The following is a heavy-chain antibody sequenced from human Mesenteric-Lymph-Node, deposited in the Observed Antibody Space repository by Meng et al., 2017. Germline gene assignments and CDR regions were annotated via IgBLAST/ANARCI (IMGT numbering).Heavy chain of an antibody. V-gene: IGHV3-30*04. CDR2: ISYDGSNK. CDR1: GFTFSSYA. CDR3: ARFGGYSYGFHVLGDY. J-gene: IGHJ4*02. Sequence: GGSLRLSCAASGFTFSSYAMHWVRQAPGKGLEWVAVISYDGSNKYYADSVKGRFTISRDNSKNTLYLQMNSLRAEDTAVYYCARFGGYSYGFHVLGDYWGQGTLVTVSS. D-gene: IGHD5-18*01.